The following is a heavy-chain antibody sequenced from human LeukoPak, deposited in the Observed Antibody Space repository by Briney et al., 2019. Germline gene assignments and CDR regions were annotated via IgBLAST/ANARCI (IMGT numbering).Heavy chain of an antibody. CDR3: ARVRYGDYPNFDY. V-gene: IGHV1-8*01. J-gene: IGHJ4*02. CDR1: GYTFTSYD. D-gene: IGHD4-17*01. Sequence: ASVKVSCKASGYTFTSYDINWVRQATGQGLEWMGWMNPNSGNTGYAQKFQGRVTTTRNTSISTAYMELSSLRSEDTAVYYCARVRYGDYPNFDYWGQGTLVTVSS. CDR2: MNPNSGNT.